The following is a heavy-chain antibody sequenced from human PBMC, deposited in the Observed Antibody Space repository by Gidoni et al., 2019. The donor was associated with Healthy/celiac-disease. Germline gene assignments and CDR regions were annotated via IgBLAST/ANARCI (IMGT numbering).Heavy chain of an antibody. CDR3: AKDSGYSYGLIDY. J-gene: IGHJ4*02. Sequence: QVQLVESGGGVVQPGRSLRLSCAASGFTFSSYGMHWVRQAPGKGLEWVAVISYDGSNKYYADSVKGRFTISRDNSKNTLYLQMNSLRAEDTAVYYCAKDSGYSYGLIDYWGQGTLVTVSS. V-gene: IGHV3-30*18. CDR2: ISYDGSNK. D-gene: IGHD5-18*01. CDR1: GFTFSSYG.